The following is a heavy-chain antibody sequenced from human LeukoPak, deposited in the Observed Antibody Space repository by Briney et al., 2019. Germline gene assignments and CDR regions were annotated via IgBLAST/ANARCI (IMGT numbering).Heavy chain of an antibody. Sequence: GGSLRLSCSASGFTFSSYAMHWVRQAPGKGLEYVSAISSNGGSTYYADSVKGRFTTSRDNSKNTLYLQMSSLRAEDTAVYYCVKDHEAMVRGVIIPDFDYWGQGTLVTVSS. V-gene: IGHV3-64D*09. CDR2: ISSNGGST. CDR3: VKDHEAMVRGVIIPDFDY. CDR1: GFTFSSYA. J-gene: IGHJ4*02. D-gene: IGHD3-10*01.